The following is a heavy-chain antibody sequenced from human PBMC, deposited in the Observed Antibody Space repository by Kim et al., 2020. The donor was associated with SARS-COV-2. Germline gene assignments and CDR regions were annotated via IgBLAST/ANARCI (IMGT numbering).Heavy chain of an antibody. D-gene: IGHD2-15*01. CDR1: GFTFTGYY. V-gene: IGHV1-2*06. J-gene: IGHJ4*01. CDR3: ASQLHVAAATCCFDY. CDR2: INPNSGGT. Sequence: ASVKVSCKASGFTFTGYYIHWVRQAPGQGPEWMGRINPNSGGTNYAQNFQGRVTMTRDTSISTAYLELSRLRSDDTAVYYCASQLHVAAATCCFDYWG.